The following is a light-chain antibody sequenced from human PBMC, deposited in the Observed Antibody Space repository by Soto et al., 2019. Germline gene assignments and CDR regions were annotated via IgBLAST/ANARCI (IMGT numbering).Light chain of an antibody. CDR1: QSVSSY. V-gene: IGKV3-11*01. CDR3: QQRTIWPPA. Sequence: ESVLTHSRASLYLSPEERATLSCRASQSVSSYLAWFQQKPGQAPRLLIYDTSNRATDIPARFSGSGSGTDFTLTISSLEPEDFAVYYCQQRTIWPPAFGQGTRLEIK. CDR2: DTS. J-gene: IGKJ5*01.